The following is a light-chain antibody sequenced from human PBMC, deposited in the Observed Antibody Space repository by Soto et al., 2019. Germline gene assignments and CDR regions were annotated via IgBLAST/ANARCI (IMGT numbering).Light chain of an antibody. Sequence: QSALTQPASVSGSPGQSITISCTWTSNDVGIYNYVSWYQHHPGKAPKLMIYDVSYRPSGVSNRLSGAKSGNTASLTISGLQAEDEADYYCSSYTISTTVVFGGGTKLTVL. V-gene: IGLV2-14*03. CDR1: SNDVGIYNY. CDR3: SSYTISTTVV. J-gene: IGLJ2*01. CDR2: DVS.